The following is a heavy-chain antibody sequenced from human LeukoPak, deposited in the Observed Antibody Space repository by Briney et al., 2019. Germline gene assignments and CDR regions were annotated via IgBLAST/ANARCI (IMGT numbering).Heavy chain of an antibody. Sequence: GSLTLSCAASGFRFSSYWMHWVRQAPGKGLVWVSRIDSYGSGTTYADSVKGRFTISRDNAKNTLYLQMNSLSAEDTAIYYCVRDGDGDDPVDSWGQKTMVVVFS. V-gene: IGHV3-74*01. CDR2: IDSYGSGT. CDR1: GFRFSSYW. J-gene: IGHJ4*02. D-gene: IGHD4-17*01. CDR3: VRDGDGDDPVDS.